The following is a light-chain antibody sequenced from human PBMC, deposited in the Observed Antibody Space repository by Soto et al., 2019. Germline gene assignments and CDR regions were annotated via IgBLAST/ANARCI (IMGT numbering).Light chain of an antibody. CDR3: QQYDSSPYT. CDR1: QSVRSNY. V-gene: IGKV3-20*01. CDR2: GAS. J-gene: IGKJ2*01. Sequence: EVVLTQSPGTLSLSPGERATLSCRASQSVRSNYLAWYQQKPGQAPMLLIYGASSRATGIPDRFSGSGSGTDLTLTISRLEPEDFAVYYCQQYDSSPYTFGQGTKLEIK.